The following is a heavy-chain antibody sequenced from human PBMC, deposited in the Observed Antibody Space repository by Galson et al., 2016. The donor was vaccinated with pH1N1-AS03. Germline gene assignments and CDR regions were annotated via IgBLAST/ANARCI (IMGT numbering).Heavy chain of an antibody. CDR1: GFSFTNAW. J-gene: IGHJ4*02. Sequence: SLRLSCAASGFSFTNAWMNWVRQAPGKGLEWVSSIGGRLNKTDYADSVKGRFTISRDNPKNTLYLQMNTLRADDTAVYYCAKMGSTTGNDYWGQGTLVTVSS. V-gene: IGHV3-23*01. CDR2: IGGRLNKT. CDR3: AKMGSTTGNDY. D-gene: IGHD1-1*01.